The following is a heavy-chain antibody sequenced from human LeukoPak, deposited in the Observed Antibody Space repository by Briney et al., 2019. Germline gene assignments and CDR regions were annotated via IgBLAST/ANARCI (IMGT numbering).Heavy chain of an antibody. CDR1: GGSISSFY. CDR3: ARHRGYSSGLFEY. CDR2: IYYSGSS. J-gene: IGHJ4*02. D-gene: IGHD6-19*01. V-gene: IGHV4-59*08. Sequence: PSETLSLTCTVSGGSISSFYWNWIRQPPGKGLEWLGYIYYSGSSNYNPSLKSRITISVDTSKNQFSLNLSSVTAADTAVCYCARHRGYSSGLFEYWGQGTLVTVSS.